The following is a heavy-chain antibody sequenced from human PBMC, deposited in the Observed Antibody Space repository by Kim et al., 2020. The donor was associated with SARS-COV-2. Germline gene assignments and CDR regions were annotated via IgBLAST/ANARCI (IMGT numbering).Heavy chain of an antibody. J-gene: IGHJ4*02. Sequence: GGSLRLSCAASGFTFRDYAMHWVRQVPGKGPEWVSGITWNSGSADYADSVRGRFTVSRDNAKNSLYLQMNSLRVEDTAVYYCARDIVGDSGGRSDFDYWGPGTLFTVS. CDR3: ARDIVGDSGGRSDFDY. CDR1: GFTFRDYA. D-gene: IGHD6-13*01. V-gene: IGHV3-9*01. CDR2: ITWNSGSA.